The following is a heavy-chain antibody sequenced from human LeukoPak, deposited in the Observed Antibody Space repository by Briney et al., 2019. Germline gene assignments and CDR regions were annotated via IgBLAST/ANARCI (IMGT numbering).Heavy chain of an antibody. V-gene: IGHV3-7*01. CDR3: AKGAITMVRGVTPDYYYYMDV. CDR1: GFTFNNYW. CDR2: IKQDGTEK. J-gene: IGHJ6*03. Sequence: GGSLRLSCAASGFTFNNYWMSWVRQAPGKGLEWVANIKQDGTEKYHVDSVKGRFTISRDNSKNTLYLQMNSLRAEDTAVYYCAKGAITMVRGVTPDYYYYMDVWGKGTTVTISS. D-gene: IGHD3-10*01.